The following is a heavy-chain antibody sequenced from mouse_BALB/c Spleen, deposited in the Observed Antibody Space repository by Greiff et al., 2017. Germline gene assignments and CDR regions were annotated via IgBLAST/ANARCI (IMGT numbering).Heavy chain of an antibody. CDR2: IYWDDDK. CDR1: GFSLSTSGMG. V-gene: IGHV8-12*01. CDR3: ARRRGYWYFDV. J-gene: IGHJ1*01. Sequence: QVTLKVSGPGILQPSQTLSLSCSFSGFSLSTSGMGVSWIRQPSGKGLEWLAHIYWDDDKRYNPSLKSRLTISKDTSRNQVFLKITSVDTAATATYYCARRRGYWYFDVWGAGTTVTVSA.